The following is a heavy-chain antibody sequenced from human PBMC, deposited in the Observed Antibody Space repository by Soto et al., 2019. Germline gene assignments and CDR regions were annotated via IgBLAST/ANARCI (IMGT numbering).Heavy chain of an antibody. J-gene: IGHJ5*02. CDR2: IIPIFGTR. CDR1: GDTFSSYA. Sequence: QVQLVQSGAEVKKPGSSVKVSCTASGDTFSSYAISWVRQAPGEGLEWMGDIIPIFGTRNYAQKFQGRGTITADESTSTAYMELSSMRSEDTAVYYCASGVGYCSINTCYAPFEPWGQGTLVTVSS. D-gene: IGHD2-2*01. V-gene: IGHV1-69*01. CDR3: ASGVGYCSINTCYAPFEP.